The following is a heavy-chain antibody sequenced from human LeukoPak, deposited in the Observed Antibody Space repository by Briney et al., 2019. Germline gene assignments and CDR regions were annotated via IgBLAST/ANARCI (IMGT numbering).Heavy chain of an antibody. J-gene: IGHJ4*02. CDR2: LYYTGNT. Sequence: PSETLSLTCTVSGGSISNYYWNWIRQPPGKGLEWIGHLYYTGNTNYNPFLKSRVTISVDTSETQFSLKLSSVTAADTALYYCATGRGWLPDHWGQGALVTVSS. CDR1: GGSISNYY. D-gene: IGHD5-12*01. V-gene: IGHV4-59*01. CDR3: ATGRGWLPDH.